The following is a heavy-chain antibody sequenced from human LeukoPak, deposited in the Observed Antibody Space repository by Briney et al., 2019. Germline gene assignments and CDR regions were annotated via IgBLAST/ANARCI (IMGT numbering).Heavy chain of an antibody. CDR3: AKGSSAFYAMHYFDY. CDR1: GFTFSSYA. Sequence: GGSLRLSCAASGFTFSSYAITWVRQAPGKGLQWVSVISGTGGSTYYADSVKGRFTISRDNSKNTLYLRMNSLRPEDTAVYYCAKGSSAFYAMHYFDYWGQGTLVTVSS. V-gene: IGHV3-23*01. D-gene: IGHD6-13*01. J-gene: IGHJ4*02. CDR2: ISGTGGST.